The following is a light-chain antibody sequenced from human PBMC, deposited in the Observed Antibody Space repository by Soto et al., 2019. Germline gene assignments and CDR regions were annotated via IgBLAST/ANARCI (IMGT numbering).Light chain of an antibody. J-gene: IGKJ1*01. CDR3: QQYGSSPQT. CDR2: GAS. V-gene: IGKV3-20*01. Sequence: EIVLTQSPGTLSLSPGERATLSCRASQSVSSSYLAWYQQTPGQAPRLLIYGASSRATGIPDRFSGSGSGTDFTITIIRLEPEDFAVYYCQQYGSSPQTFGQGTKVEIK. CDR1: QSVSSSY.